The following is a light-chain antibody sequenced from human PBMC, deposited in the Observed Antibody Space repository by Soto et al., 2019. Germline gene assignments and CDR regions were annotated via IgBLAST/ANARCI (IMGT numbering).Light chain of an antibody. CDR3: QQRSYWPPG. CDR2: DVF. Sequence: EIELTQSPATLSLSPGERATLSCRATENVKGQLAWYQQKPGQPPRLLIFDVFNRATGIPARFSASGSGTDFTLTISSLGPEDFAVYFCQQRSYWPPGFGQGTRLEIK. J-gene: IGKJ5*01. V-gene: IGKV3-11*01. CDR1: ENVKGQ.